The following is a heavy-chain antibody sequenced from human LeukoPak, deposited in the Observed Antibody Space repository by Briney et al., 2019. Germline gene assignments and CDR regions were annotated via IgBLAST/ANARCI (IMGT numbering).Heavy chain of an antibody. CDR3: ARVHRGYSYGRLDY. V-gene: IGHV3-48*02. CDR1: GFTFSSYS. J-gene: IGHJ4*02. D-gene: IGHD5-18*01. Sequence: GGSLRLSCAASGFTFSSYSMSWVRQAPGKGLEWVSYISSSDNTIHYADSVKGRFTISRDNAKNSLYLEMNSLRDEDTAVYYCARVHRGYSYGRLDYWGQGTLVTVSS. CDR2: ISSSDNTI.